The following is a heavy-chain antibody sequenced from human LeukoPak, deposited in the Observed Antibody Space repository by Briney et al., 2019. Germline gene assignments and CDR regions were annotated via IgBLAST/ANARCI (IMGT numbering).Heavy chain of an antibody. D-gene: IGHD6-19*01. V-gene: IGHV3-7*03. CDR2: IKQDGSER. CDR1: GFTLSTYW. CDR3: ARVDGIAVAPDDAFDV. J-gene: IGHJ3*01. Sequence: GGSLRLSCVASGFTLSTYWMSWVRQAPGKGLEWVASIKQDGSERYYVDSVKGRFDISRDNAKNSLYLQMNSLGVEDTAVYYCARVDGIAVAPDDAFDVWGQGTMVTVSS.